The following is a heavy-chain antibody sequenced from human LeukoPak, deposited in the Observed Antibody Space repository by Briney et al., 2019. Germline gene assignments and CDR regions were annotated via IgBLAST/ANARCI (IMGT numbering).Heavy chain of an antibody. CDR3: EKDRYSGLNTIDY. V-gene: IGHV3-30*18. D-gene: IGHD6-13*01. CDR2: ISYDGSYK. J-gene: IGHJ4*02. Sequence: PGGSLRLSCAASEFTFRTYGMHWVRQAPGKGLEWVAVISYDGSYKFYADSVKGRFTISRDNSKSTLYLQMNSLRAEDTAVYYCEKDRYSGLNTIDYWGQGALVTVCS. CDR1: EFTFRTYG.